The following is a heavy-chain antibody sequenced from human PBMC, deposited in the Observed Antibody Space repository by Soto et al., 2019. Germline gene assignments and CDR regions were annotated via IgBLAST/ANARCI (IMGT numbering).Heavy chain of an antibody. J-gene: IGHJ6*02. CDR1: GFTVSSKS. V-gene: IGHV3-53*02. CDR3: AIEAPMDV. CDR2: IWSAGLI. Sequence: DVQLVETGGELIQPGGSLRLSCAASGFTVSSKSMSWVRQAPGKGLEWISVIWSAGLIYYADAVRGRFTISRDISKNILYLEMTSLRADDTAVYYCAIEAPMDVWGQGTTVTVSS.